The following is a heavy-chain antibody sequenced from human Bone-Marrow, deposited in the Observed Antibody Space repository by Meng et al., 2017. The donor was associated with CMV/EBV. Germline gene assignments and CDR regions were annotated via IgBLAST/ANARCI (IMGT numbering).Heavy chain of an antibody. CDR2: ISGSGGST. CDR3: TRGRSYDSGLDY. V-gene: IGHV3-23*01. D-gene: IGHD3-22*01. CDR1: GFTFSSYA. Sequence: GGSLRLSCAASGFTFSSYAMSWVRQAPGKGLEWVSAISGSGGSTYYADSVKGRFTISRDNSKNTLYLELNSLRTEDTAFYYCTRGRSYDSGLDYWGQGTLVTGSS. J-gene: IGHJ4*02.